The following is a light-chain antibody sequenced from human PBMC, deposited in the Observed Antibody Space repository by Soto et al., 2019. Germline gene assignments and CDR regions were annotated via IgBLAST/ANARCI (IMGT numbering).Light chain of an antibody. CDR1: QGIRSW. J-gene: IGKJ4*01. Sequence: DIQMTQSPSSVSASVGHMVTITCRASQGIRSWLAWYQQKPGKAPKLLIYAASSLQSGVPSRFSGSGSGTDFTLTISSMKTEDFETYFCQQANSYPFTFGGGTKVDIK. CDR2: AAS. V-gene: IGKV1-12*02. CDR3: QQANSYPFT.